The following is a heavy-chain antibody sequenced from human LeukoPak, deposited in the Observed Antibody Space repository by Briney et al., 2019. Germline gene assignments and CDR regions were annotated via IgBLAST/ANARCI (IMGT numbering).Heavy chain of an antibody. CDR3: AKDGITGTAYYYYYMDV. D-gene: IGHD1-7*01. CDR2: ISGSGGST. CDR1: GFTFSSYA. V-gene: IGHV3-23*01. J-gene: IGHJ6*03. Sequence: GGSLRLSCAASGFTFSSYAMSWVRQAPGEGLEWVSAISGSGGSTYYADSVKGRFTISRDNSKNTLYLQMNSLRAEDTAVYYCAKDGITGTAYYYYYMDVWGKGTTVTVSS.